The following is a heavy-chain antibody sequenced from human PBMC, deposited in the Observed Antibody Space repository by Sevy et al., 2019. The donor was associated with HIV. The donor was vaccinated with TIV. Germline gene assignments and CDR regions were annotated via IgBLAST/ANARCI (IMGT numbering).Heavy chain of an antibody. J-gene: IGHJ4*02. V-gene: IGHV3-48*03. Sequence: GGSLRLSCVASGFTFSSYEMNWVRQAPGKGLVWVSYISNSGTSMYYSDSVKGRFTISRDNARNSLYLQMNSLRAEDTAVYYCARDLPPSATTVAHFDCWGQGTLVTVSS. CDR2: ISNSGTSM. CDR3: ARDLPPSATTVAHFDC. CDR1: GFTFSSYE. D-gene: IGHD4-17*01.